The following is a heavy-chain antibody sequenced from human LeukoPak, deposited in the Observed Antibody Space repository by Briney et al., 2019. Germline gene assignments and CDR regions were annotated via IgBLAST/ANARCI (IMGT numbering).Heavy chain of an antibody. CDR1: GYTFTGYY. Sequence: ASVKVSYKASGYTFTGYYMHWVRQAPGQGLEWMGWINPNSGGTNYAQKLQGRGTMTRDTSISTAYMELSRLRSDNTAVYYCARNLWFGEGYNQLGFDPWGQGTLVTVSS. V-gene: IGHV1-2*02. CDR2: INPNSGGT. J-gene: IGHJ5*02. CDR3: ARNLWFGEGYNQLGFDP. D-gene: IGHD3-10*01.